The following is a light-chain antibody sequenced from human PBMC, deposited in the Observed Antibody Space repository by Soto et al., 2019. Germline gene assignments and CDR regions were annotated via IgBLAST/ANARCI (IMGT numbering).Light chain of an antibody. Sequence: DIQLTQSTSFLSASVGDRVTITCRASQGISSYLAWYQQKPGKAPKLLIYAASTLQSGVPSRFSGSGSGTEFTLTISSLQPEYFATYYCQQLNSYPLFGPGTKVDIK. CDR1: QGISSY. CDR3: QQLNSYPL. CDR2: AAS. V-gene: IGKV1-9*01. J-gene: IGKJ3*01.